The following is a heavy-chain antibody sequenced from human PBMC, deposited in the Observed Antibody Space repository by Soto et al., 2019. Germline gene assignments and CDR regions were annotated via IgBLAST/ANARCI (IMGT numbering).Heavy chain of an antibody. CDR3: ARVIAAAGYYFDY. J-gene: IGHJ4*02. CDR2: IYYSGRT. D-gene: IGHD6-13*01. Sequence: QVQLQESGPGLVKPSQTLSLTCTVSGGSISSGDYYWSWIRQPPGKGLEWIGYIYYSGRTHYNPSLKSRVTISVDTSKKQFSLKLSSVTAADTAVYYCARVIAAAGYYFDYWGQGTLVTVSS. V-gene: IGHV4-30-4*01. CDR1: GGSISSGDYY.